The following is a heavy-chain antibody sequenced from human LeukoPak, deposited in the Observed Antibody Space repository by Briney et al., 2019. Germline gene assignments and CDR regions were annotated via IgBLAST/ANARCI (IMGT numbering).Heavy chain of an antibody. CDR2: ISSGGETK. Sequence: GGSLRLSCAASGFIFSNYARQWVRQAPGKGLEWLAVISSGGETKIYADSVRGRFTVSRDNSKNTVSLQMNSLRPEDTALYYCAKDGASTAPGTFDYWGQGTLVTVSS. D-gene: IGHD6-13*01. CDR1: GFIFSNYA. J-gene: IGHJ4*02. CDR3: AKDGASTAPGTFDY. V-gene: IGHV3-30*18.